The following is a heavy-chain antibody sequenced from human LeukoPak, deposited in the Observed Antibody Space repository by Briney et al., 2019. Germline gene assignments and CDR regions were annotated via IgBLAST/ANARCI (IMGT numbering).Heavy chain of an antibody. CDR3: AKGAYYDILTGYYPAYYFDY. J-gene: IGHJ4*02. Sequence: GGSLRLSCAASGFTASSNYMSWVRQAPGKGLEWGSVIYSGGSTYYADSVKGRFTIYRDNSKSTLYLQMNSLRPEDTAVYYCAKGAYYDILTGYYPAYYFDYWGQGTLVTVSS. CDR2: IYSGGST. CDR1: GFTASSNY. D-gene: IGHD3-9*01. V-gene: IGHV3-53*05.